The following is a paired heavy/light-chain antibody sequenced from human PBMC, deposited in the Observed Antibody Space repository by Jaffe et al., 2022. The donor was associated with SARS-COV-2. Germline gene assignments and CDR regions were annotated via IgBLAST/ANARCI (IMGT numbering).Heavy chain of an antibody. CDR2: IYSDDVA. V-gene: IGHV2-5*02. CDR3: ARNPSIIGLFDY. J-gene: IGHJ4*02. CDR1: GFSLTTTGVG. Sequence: QITLKESGPTLVKPTQTLTLTCTFSGFSLTTTGVGVGWIRQAPGKALEWLAIIYSDDVARYSPSLWGRVTITKDTSKNQVVLTMTSMDPADTATYYCARNPSIIGLFDYWGQGALVSVSS.
Light chain of an antibody. Sequence: QSILTQPPSASGTPGQSVTLSCSGSSSNIGSNSVYWYQHLPGTAPKLLIYRTDQRPSGVPDRFSGSKSGTSASLAITGLRSEDEAVYYCASWDDSLTGSWVFGGGAKLTVL. V-gene: IGLV1-47*01. CDR1: SSNIGSNS. CDR3: ASWDDSLTGSWV. J-gene: IGLJ3*02. CDR2: RTD.